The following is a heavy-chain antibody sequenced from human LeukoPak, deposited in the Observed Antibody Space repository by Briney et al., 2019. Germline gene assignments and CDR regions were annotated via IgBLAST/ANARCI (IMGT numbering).Heavy chain of an antibody. V-gene: IGHV1-2*02. D-gene: IGHD3-22*01. CDR2: INPNSGGT. CDR1: GYTFTGYY. CDR3: ARDYLGKAWLALNYYYYGMDV. J-gene: IGHJ6*02. Sequence: ASVKVSCKASGYTFTGYYMHWVRQAPGQGLEWMGWINPNSGGTNYAQKFQGRVTMTRDTSISTAYMELSRLRSDDTAVYYCARDYLGKAWLALNYYYYGMDVWGQGTTVTVSS.